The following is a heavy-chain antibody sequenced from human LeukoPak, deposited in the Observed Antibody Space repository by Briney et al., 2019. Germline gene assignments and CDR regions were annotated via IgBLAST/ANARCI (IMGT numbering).Heavy chain of an antibody. D-gene: IGHD6-19*01. J-gene: IGHJ4*02. CDR3: ARDYRGWYDYFDY. CDR2: IYSGGST. V-gene: IGHV3-53*01. CDR1: EFTVSSNY. Sequence: GGSLRLSCAASEFTVSSNYMSWVRQAPGKGLEWVSVIYSGGSTYYADSVNGRFTISRDNSKNTLYLQMNSLRAEDTAVYYCARDYRGWYDYFDYWGQGTLVTVSS.